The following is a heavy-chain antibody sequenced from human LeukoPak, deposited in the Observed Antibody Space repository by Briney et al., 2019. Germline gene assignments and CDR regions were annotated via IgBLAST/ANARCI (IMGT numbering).Heavy chain of an antibody. D-gene: IGHD3-10*01. CDR1: GFTFSSYE. CDR3: ARVGYYADDAFDI. CDR2: ISSSSSTM. J-gene: IGHJ3*02. Sequence: PGGSLRLSCAASGFTFSSYEMNWVRQAPGKGLEWVSYISSSSSTMYYADSVKGRFTISRDNAKNSLYLQMNSLRAEDTAVYYCARVGYYADDAFDIWDQGTMVTVSS. V-gene: IGHV3-48*01.